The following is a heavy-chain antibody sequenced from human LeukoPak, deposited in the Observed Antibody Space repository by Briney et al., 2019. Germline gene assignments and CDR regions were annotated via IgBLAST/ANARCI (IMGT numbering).Heavy chain of an antibody. CDR2: IHYSGSA. CDR3: AKSNGYGLIDY. J-gene: IGHJ4*02. CDR1: NGPINTYQ. Sequence: SETLSLTCTVSNGPINTYQWSWIRQPPGKGLEWIGNIHYSGSANYNPSLKSRVIISVDTSKNQFSLKLSSVTAADTAMYYCAKSNGYGLIDYWGQGTLVTVSS. V-gene: IGHV4-59*08. D-gene: IGHD5-12*01.